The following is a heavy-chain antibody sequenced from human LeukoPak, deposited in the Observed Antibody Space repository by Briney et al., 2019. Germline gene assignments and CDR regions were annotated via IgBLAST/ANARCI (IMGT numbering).Heavy chain of an antibody. J-gene: IGHJ6*02. CDR1: RYTFSNNY. CDR2: INPNSGGT. Sequence: ASVKVSCKASRYTFSNNYVHWVRQAPGQGLEWMGWINPNSGGTNYAQKFQGRVTMTRDTSSSTMYMELSRLRSDDTAVYCCARDIISGYFGMDVWGQGTTVTVSS. D-gene: IGHD5-12*01. V-gene: IGHV1-2*02. CDR3: ARDIISGYFGMDV.